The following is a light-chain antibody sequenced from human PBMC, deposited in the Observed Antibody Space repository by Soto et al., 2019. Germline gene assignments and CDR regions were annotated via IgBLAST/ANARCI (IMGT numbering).Light chain of an antibody. CDR3: CSYAGSSTPLI. CDR2: EVS. V-gene: IGLV2-23*02. Sequence: QSALTQPASVSWSPGQSITISCTGTSSDVGSYNLVSWYQQHPGKAPKLMIYEVSKQPSGVSNRFSGSKSGNTASLTISGLQAEDEADYYCCSYAGSSTPLIFGTGTKLTVL. CDR1: SSDVGSYNL. J-gene: IGLJ1*01.